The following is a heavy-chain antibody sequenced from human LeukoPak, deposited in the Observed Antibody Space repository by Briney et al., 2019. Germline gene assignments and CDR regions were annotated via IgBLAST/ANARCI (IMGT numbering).Heavy chain of an antibody. Sequence: GGSLRLSCAASGFTVSSNYMSWVRQAPGKGLEWVSVTYSGGSTYYADSVKGRFTISRDNSKNTLYLQMNSLRAEDTAMYYCASKRIAAAPYYYGMDVWGQGTTVTVSS. D-gene: IGHD6-13*01. V-gene: IGHV3-66*01. CDR2: TYSGGST. J-gene: IGHJ6*02. CDR1: GFTVSSNY. CDR3: ASKRIAAAPYYYGMDV.